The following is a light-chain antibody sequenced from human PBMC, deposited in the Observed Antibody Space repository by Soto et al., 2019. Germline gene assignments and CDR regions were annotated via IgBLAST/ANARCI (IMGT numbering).Light chain of an antibody. V-gene: IGLV1-47*01. CDR1: SSNIGSNY. CDR3: AAWDDSLSAWV. J-gene: IGLJ3*02. CDR2: RNN. Sequence: QSVLTQPPSPSATPGQRVTISCSGTSSNIGSNYVFWYQQLPGAATKLLIYRNNQRPSGVPDRFSGSKAGTSASLAISGLRSEDEADYYCAAWDDSLSAWVFGGGTKLTVL.